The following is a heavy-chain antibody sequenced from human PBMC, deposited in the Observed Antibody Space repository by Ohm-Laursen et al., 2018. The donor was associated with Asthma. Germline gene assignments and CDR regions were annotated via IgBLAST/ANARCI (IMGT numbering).Heavy chain of an antibody. D-gene: IGHD2-21*01. CDR1: GFAFSTYG. CDR2: ISYHGSNQ. J-gene: IGHJ5*02. V-gene: IGHV3-30*03. Sequence: SLRLSCTAAGFAFSTYGMHWVRQAPGKGLEWVAVISYHGSNQFYTNSVKGRFTISRDDSKNTLYLQMSSLRSEDTAVYYCARTTIEVGRLGWFDPWGQGTLVTVSS. CDR3: ARTTIEVGRLGWFDP.